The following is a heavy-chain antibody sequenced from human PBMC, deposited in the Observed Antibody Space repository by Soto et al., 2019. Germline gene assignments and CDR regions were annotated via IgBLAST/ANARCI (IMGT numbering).Heavy chain of an antibody. CDR2: ISAYNGNT. V-gene: IGHV1-18*01. Sequence: ASVKVSCKASGYTFTSYGISWVRQAPGQGLEWMGWISAYNGNTNYAQKLQGRVTMTTDTSTSTAYMELRSLRSDDTAVYYCARDTTHPRIAAREPFDYWGQGTLVTVSS. CDR3: ARDTTHPRIAAREPFDY. CDR1: GYTFTSYG. J-gene: IGHJ4*02. D-gene: IGHD6-6*01.